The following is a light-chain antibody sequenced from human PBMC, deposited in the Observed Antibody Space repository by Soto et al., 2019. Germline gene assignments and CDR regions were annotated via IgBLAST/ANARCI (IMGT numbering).Light chain of an antibody. Sequence: VLTQSPGTLSLSPGDSATLSCRASQTVIRNYLAWHQQKPGQTPRLLVYGASSSAAGIPDRFSGSGCGTDFTLTISRLDPEEFAVYYCQQHGDSPITFGQGTRLEIK. CDR1: QTVIRNY. CDR3: QQHGDSPIT. CDR2: GAS. J-gene: IGKJ5*01. V-gene: IGKV3-20*01.